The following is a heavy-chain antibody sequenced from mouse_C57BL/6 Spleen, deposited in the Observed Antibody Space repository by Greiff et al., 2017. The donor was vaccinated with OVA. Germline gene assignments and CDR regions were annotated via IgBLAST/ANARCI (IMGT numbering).Heavy chain of an antibody. V-gene: IGHV1-69*01. J-gene: IGHJ2*01. CDR2: IDPSDSYT. D-gene: IGHD1-1*01. CDR1: GYTFTSYW. Sequence: QVQLQQPGAELVMPGASVKLSCKASGYTFTSYWMHWVKQRPGQGLEWIGEIDPSDSYTNYNQKFNGKSTLTVDKSSSTAYMQLSSLTSEDSAVYYCARRGTTVVAYYFDYWGQGTTLTVSS. CDR3: ARRGTTVVAYYFDY.